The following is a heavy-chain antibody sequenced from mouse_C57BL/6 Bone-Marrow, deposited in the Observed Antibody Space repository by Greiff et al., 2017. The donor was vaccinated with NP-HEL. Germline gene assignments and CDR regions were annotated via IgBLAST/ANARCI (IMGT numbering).Heavy chain of an antibody. CDR3: ARDLYYYGSSYWYFDV. J-gene: IGHJ1*03. CDR1: GFTFSDYG. D-gene: IGHD1-1*01. Sequence: EVQLVESGGGLVKPGGSLKLSCAASGFTFSDYGMHWVRQAPEKGLEWVAYISSGSSTIYYADPVQGRFTISSDNAKNTLFLQMTSLMSEDTAMYYCARDLYYYGSSYWYFDVWGTGTTVTVSS. V-gene: IGHV5-17*01. CDR2: ISSGSSTI.